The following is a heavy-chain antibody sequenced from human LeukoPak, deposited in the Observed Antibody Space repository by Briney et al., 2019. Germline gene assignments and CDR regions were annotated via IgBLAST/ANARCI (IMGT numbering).Heavy chain of an antibody. Sequence: SETLSLTCTVSGGSISSYYWSWIRQPPGKGLEWIGYIYTSGSTNYNPSLKSRVTISVDTSKNQFSLKLSSVTAADTAVYYCARQWVVPAADNWFDPWGQGTLVTVSS. V-gene: IGHV4-4*09. D-gene: IGHD2-2*01. CDR3: ARQWVVPAADNWFDP. J-gene: IGHJ5*02. CDR2: IYTSGST. CDR1: GGSISSYY.